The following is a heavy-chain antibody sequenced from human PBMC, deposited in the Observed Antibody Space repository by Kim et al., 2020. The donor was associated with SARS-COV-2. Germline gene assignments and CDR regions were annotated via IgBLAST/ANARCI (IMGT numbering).Heavy chain of an antibody. J-gene: IGHJ3*02. CDR2: IYYSGST. D-gene: IGHD3-22*01. V-gene: IGHV4-39*01. CDR3: ARHSSYYYDSSGYYPGAFDI. CDR1: GGSISSSSYY. Sequence: SETLSLTCTVSGGSISSSSYYWGWIRQPPGKGLEWIGSIYYSGSTYYNPSLKSRVTISVDTSKNQFSLKLSSVTAADTAVYYCARHSSYYYDSSGYYPGAFDIWGQGTMVTVSS.